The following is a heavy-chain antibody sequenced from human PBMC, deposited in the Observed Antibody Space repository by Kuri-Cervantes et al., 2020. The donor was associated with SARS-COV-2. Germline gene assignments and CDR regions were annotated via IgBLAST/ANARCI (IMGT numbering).Heavy chain of an antibody. V-gene: IGHV3-30*18. D-gene: IGHD2-15*01. CDR1: GFTFSSYG. J-gene: IGHJ4*02. CDR3: AKVFVEILGYCSGGSCYFDY. Sequence: LSLTCAASGFTFSSYGMHWVRQAPGKGLEWVAVISYDGSNKYYADSVKGRFTISRDNSKNTLYLQMNSLRAEDTAVYYCAKVFVEILGYCSGGSCYFDYWGQGTLVTVSS. CDR2: ISYDGSNK.